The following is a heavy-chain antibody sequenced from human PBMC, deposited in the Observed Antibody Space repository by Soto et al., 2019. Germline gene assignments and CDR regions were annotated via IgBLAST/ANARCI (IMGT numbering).Heavy chain of an antibody. J-gene: IGHJ3*02. Sequence: QVQLQESGPGLVKPSETLSLTCTVSGGSISSYYWSWIRQPPGKGLEWIGYIYYSGSTNYNPSLKSRVTISVDTSKNQFSLKLSSVTAADTAVYYCARGRKNWGRSDAFDIWGQGTMVTVSS. CDR3: ARGRKNWGRSDAFDI. V-gene: IGHV4-59*08. CDR2: IYYSGST. CDR1: GGSISSYY. D-gene: IGHD7-27*01.